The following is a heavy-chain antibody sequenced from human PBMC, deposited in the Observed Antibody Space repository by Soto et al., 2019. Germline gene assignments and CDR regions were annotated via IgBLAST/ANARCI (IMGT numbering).Heavy chain of an antibody. J-gene: IGHJ4*02. V-gene: IGHV4-31*02. Sequence: QVQLQESGPGLAKPSQTLSLTWTVSGGSNSSGGYYWSWISQHPGKGLEWIGYIYYSGSTYYNPSLKSRVTISVDTSKNQFSLKLSSVTAADTAVYYCAREFIAAAGFDYWGQGTLVTVSS. CDR3: AREFIAAAGFDY. CDR1: GGSNSSGGYY. CDR2: IYYSGST. D-gene: IGHD6-13*01.